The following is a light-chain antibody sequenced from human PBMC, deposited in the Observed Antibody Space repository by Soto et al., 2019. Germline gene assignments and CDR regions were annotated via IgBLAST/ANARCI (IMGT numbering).Light chain of an antibody. Sequence: QPVLTQSPSASASLGASVKLTCTLSSGHSSYAIAWHQQQPEKGPRYLMKLNSDGSHSKGDGIPDRFSGSSSGAERYLTISSLLSEDEADYYCQTWGTGIRVFGGGPKLTVL. J-gene: IGLJ2*01. V-gene: IGLV4-69*01. CDR1: SGHSSYA. CDR3: QTWGTGIRV. CDR2: LNSDGSH.